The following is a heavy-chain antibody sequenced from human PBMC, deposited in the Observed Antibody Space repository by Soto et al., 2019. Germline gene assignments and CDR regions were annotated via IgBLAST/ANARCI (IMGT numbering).Heavy chain of an antibody. V-gene: IGHV4-61*01. CDR3: ARYGAYYDRSPNAFDI. Sequence: QVQLQESGPGLVKPSETLSLTCTVSGGSVSSGSYYWSWIRQPPGKGLEWIGYIYYSGSTNYNPSLKSRVTISVDTSKNQFSLKLSSVTAADTAVYYCARYGAYYDRSPNAFDIWGQGTMVTVSS. CDR1: GGSVSSGSYY. D-gene: IGHD3-22*01. J-gene: IGHJ3*02. CDR2: IYYSGST.